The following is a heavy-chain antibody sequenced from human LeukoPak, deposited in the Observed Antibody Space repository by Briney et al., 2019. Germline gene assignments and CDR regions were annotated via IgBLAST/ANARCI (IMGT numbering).Heavy chain of an antibody. CDR1: GDSVSSNSAA. CDR2: TYYRSKWYN. CDR3: ARVGAAAGNPLDY. Sequence: SQTLSLTCAISGDSVSSNSAAWNWIRQSPSRGLEWLGRTYYRSKWYNDYAVSVKSLITINPDTSKTPFSLQLNPVTPEDTAVYYCARVGAAAGNPLDYWGQGTLVTVSS. D-gene: IGHD6-13*01. J-gene: IGHJ4*02. V-gene: IGHV6-1*01.